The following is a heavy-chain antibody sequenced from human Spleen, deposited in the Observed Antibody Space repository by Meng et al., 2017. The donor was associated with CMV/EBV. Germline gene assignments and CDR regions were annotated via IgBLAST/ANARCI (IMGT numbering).Heavy chain of an antibody. Sequence: ASVKVSCKVSGYTLTELSMHWVRQAPGKGLEWMGGFDPEDGETIYAQKFQGRVTMTEDTSTDTAYMELSSLRSEDTAVYYCAIVLRGDRYDHYGMDVWGQGTTVTVSS. CDR1: GYTLTELS. CDR3: AIVLRGDRYDHYGMDV. V-gene: IGHV1-24*01. CDR2: FDPEDGET. D-gene: IGHD2-15*01. J-gene: IGHJ6*02.